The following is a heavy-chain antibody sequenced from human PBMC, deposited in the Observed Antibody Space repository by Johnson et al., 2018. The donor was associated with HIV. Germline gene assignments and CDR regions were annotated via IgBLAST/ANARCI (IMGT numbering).Heavy chain of an antibody. Sequence: QMLLVESGGGVVQPGRSLRLSCAASGFTFSSYGMHWVRQAPGKGLEWVAVISYDGSNKYYADSVKGRFTISRDNSKNTLYLQMNSLRAEDTAVYYCAIDRRAQFGFWSNAGIAAAATDAFDIWGQGTMVTVSS. J-gene: IGHJ3*02. CDR1: GFTFSSYG. V-gene: IGHV3-30*03. CDR2: ISYDGSNK. D-gene: IGHD6-13*01. CDR3: AIDRRAQFGFWSNAGIAAAATDAFDI.